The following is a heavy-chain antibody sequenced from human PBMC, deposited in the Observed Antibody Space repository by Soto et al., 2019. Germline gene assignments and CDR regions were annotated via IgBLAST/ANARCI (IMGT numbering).Heavy chain of an antibody. D-gene: IGHD1-26*01. Sequence: QVQLVESGGGVVQPGRSLRLSCVASGFTFSNYGMLWVRQAPGKGLEWVAVIQDDGSKKYYADSMRGRFTISRDNSKDTQYLQMNSLRAEDTAVYYCARWRIGYYGFYFDHWGQGTLVTVSS. CDR3: ARWRIGYYGFYFDH. CDR1: GFTFSNYG. CDR2: IQDDGSKK. J-gene: IGHJ4*02. V-gene: IGHV3-33*01.